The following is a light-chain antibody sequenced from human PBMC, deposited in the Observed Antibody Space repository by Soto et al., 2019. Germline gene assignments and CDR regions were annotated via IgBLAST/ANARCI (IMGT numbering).Light chain of an antibody. CDR1: QSLVHSDGNSY. CDR2: MIS. J-gene: IGKJ2*01. Sequence: DFVMTQTPLSSPVTLGQPASISCRSSQSLVHSDGNSYLSWLHQRLGQPPRLLIYMISNRFPGVPDRFSGSWAGTYFTLKISMVEPEDVGVYYCMQATQPYTFGQGTKLEIK. V-gene: IGKV2-24*01. CDR3: MQATQPYT.